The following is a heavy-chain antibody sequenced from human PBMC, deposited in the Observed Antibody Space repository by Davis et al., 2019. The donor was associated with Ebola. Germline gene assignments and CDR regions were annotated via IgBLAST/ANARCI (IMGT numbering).Heavy chain of an antibody. CDR2: INHSGST. CDR3: ARRGYSYGYKY. Sequence: MPSETLSLTCAVYGGSFSGYYWSWIRQPPGKGLEWIGEINHSGSTSYNPSLKSRVTISVDTSKNQFSLKLSSVTAADTAVYYCARRGYSYGYKYWGQGTLVTVSS. D-gene: IGHD5-18*01. V-gene: IGHV4-34*01. CDR1: GGSFSGYY. J-gene: IGHJ4*02.